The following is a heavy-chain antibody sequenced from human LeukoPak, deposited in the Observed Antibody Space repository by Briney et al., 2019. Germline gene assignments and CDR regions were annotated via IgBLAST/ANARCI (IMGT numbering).Heavy chain of an antibody. CDR2: MYYKGET. D-gene: IGHD3-10*01. J-gene: IGHJ4*02. Sequence: SETLSLTCTVSGGSISSSSYYWGWVRQPPGRGLEWIGSMYYKGETYLNPSLKSRVTISHTSKNQFSLKLKSVTAADSAVYYCARVGEGYYGGRIFDYWGQGTLVTVSS. V-gene: IGHV4-39*07. CDR1: GGSISSSSYY. CDR3: ARVGEGYYGGRIFDY.